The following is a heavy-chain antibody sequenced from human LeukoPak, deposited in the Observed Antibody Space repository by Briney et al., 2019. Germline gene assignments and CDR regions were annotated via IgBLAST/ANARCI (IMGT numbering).Heavy chain of an antibody. CDR2: IRYDGSNS. V-gene: IGHV3-30*02. CDR1: GFTFSSNG. J-gene: IGHJ4*02. CDR3: AKAPFEVGYCSGGSCLGTFDY. D-gene: IGHD2-15*01. Sequence: PGGSLRLSCVGSGFTFSSNGMHWVRQAPGKELEWVAFIRYDGSNSYYADSVKGRFTISRDNSKNTLYLQMNSLRAEDTAVYYCAKAPFEVGYCSGGSCLGTFDYWGQGTLVTVSS.